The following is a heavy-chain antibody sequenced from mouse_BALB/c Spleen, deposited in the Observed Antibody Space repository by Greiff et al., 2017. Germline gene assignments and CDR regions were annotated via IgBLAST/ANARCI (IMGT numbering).Heavy chain of an antibody. CDR3: ARETRMDY. Sequence: QVQLKQPGAELVKPGTSVKLSCKASGYNFTRYWINWVKLRPGQGLEWIGDIYPGSGSTNYNEKFKSKATLTVDTSSSTAYMQLSSLASEDSALYYCARETRMDYWGQGTSVTVSS. V-gene: IGHV1-55*01. J-gene: IGHJ4*01. CDR2: IYPGSGST. CDR1: GYNFTRYW.